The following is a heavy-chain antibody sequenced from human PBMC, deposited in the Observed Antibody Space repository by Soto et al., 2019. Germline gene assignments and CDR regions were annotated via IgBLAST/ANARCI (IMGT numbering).Heavy chain of an antibody. D-gene: IGHD6-6*01. Sequence: EVQLVESGGGLVQPGRSLRLSCAASGFTFDDYAMHWVRQAPGKGLEWVSGISWNSGSIGYADSVKGRFTISRDNAKNSLYLHMNSLRAEDTALYYCAKDRVVGSSSYYYGMDVWGQGTTVTVSS. CDR3: AKDRVVGSSSYYYGMDV. J-gene: IGHJ6*02. CDR1: GFTFDDYA. CDR2: ISWNSGSI. V-gene: IGHV3-9*01.